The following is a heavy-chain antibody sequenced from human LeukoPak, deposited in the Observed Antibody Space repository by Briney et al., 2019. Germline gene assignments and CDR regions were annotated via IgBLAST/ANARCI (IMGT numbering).Heavy chain of an antibody. D-gene: IGHD3-3*01. CDR2: IYSSGTT. Sequence: SETLSLTCIVYGDSISSYYWTWIRQPPGKGLEWIGYIYSSGTTNYNPSLKSRVSISQDTSKNRFSLKLSSVTAADTAIYYCARGGVEWSPYMARAFDMWGQGTRVTVSS. V-gene: IGHV4-59*01. CDR3: ARGGVEWSPYMARAFDM. J-gene: IGHJ3*02. CDR1: GDSISSYY.